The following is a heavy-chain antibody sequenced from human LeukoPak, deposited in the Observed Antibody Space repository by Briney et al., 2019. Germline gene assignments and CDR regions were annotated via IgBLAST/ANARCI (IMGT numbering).Heavy chain of an antibody. CDR1: GFTFSTFA. V-gene: IGHV3-23*01. CDR2: IFPSGGEI. J-gene: IGHJ4*02. CDR3: ATYRQVLLPFES. D-gene: IGHD2-8*02. Sequence: GGSLRLSCEASGFTFSTFAMIWVRQPPGKRLEWVSSIFPSGGEIHYADSVRGRFTISRDNSKSTLSLQMNSLRAEDTAIYYCATYRQVLLPFESWGQGTLVTASS.